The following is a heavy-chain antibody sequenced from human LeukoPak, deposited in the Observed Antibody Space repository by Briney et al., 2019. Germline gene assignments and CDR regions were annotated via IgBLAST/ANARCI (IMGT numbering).Heavy chain of an antibody. V-gene: IGHV1-69*13. CDR3: ARRVKTPHYDSSGNEFDP. CDR2: IIPIFGTA. J-gene: IGHJ5*02. CDR1: GGTLSNYA. Sequence: ASVKVSCKASGGTLSNYAISWVRQAPGQGLEWMGGIIPIFGTANYAQKFQGRVTITADASTSTADIDLSSLRSEDTAVYYCARRVKTPHYDSSGNEFDPWGQGTLVTVSS. D-gene: IGHD3-22*01.